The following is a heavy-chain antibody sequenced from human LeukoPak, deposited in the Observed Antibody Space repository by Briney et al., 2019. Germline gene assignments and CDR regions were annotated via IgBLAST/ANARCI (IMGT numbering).Heavy chain of an antibody. CDR3: ARDSDRLPIAAAADY. D-gene: IGHD6-13*01. V-gene: IGHV1-3*01. CDR1: GYTFTSYA. Sequence: ASVKVSCKASGYTFTSYAMHWVRQAPGQRLEWMGWINAGNGNTKYSQKFQGRVTITRDTSASTAHMELSSLRSEDTAVYYCARDSDRLPIAAAADYWGHGTLVTVSS. J-gene: IGHJ4*01. CDR2: INAGNGNT.